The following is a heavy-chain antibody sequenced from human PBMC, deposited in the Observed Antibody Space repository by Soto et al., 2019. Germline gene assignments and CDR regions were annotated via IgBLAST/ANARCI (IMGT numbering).Heavy chain of an antibody. CDR2: ISGSGGST. Sequence: EVQLLESGGGLVQPGGSLRLSCAASGFTFSSYAMSWVRQAPGKGLEWVSAISGSGGSTYYADFGKGRFTISRDNSKNTLYLEMNRLRAEDTAVYYWAKDVSYCSGSWLYYFDYWGQGTLVTVSS. CDR3: AKDVSYCSGSWLYYFDY. V-gene: IGHV3-23*01. D-gene: IGHD3-10*01. J-gene: IGHJ4*02. CDR1: GFTFSSYA.